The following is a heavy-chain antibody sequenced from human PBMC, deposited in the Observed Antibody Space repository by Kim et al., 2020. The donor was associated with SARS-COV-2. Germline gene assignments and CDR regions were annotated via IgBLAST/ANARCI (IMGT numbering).Heavy chain of an antibody. J-gene: IGHJ6*03. CDR3: ARCNRPYCSSTSCYKFSRRYYYYMDV. CDR2: INHSGST. Sequence: SETLSLTCAVYGGSFSGYYWSWIRQPPGKGLEWIGEINHSGSTNYNPSLKSRVTISVDTSKNQFSLKLSSVTAADTAVYYCARCNRPYCSSTSCYKFSRRYYYYMDVWGKGTTVTVSS. D-gene: IGHD2-2*02. CDR1: GGSFSGYY. V-gene: IGHV4-34*01.